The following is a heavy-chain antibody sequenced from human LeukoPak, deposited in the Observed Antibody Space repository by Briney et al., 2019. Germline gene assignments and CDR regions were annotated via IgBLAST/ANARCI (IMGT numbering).Heavy chain of an antibody. J-gene: IGHJ4*02. V-gene: IGHV3-21*01. CDR1: GFTFSSYS. CDR3: AREYDFWSGYYGY. D-gene: IGHD3-3*01. CDR2: ITGSSRYI. Sequence: GGSLRLSCAASGFTFSSYSMNWVRQAPGKGLEWVSSITGSSRYIYYADSVKGRFTISRGNAKNSLFLQMNSLRAEDTAVYYCAREYDFWSGYYGYWGQGTLVTVSS.